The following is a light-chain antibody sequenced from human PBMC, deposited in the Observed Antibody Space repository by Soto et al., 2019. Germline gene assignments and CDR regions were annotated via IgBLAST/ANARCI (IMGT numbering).Light chain of an antibody. Sequence: QSVLTQPPSVSGAPGQRVTISCTGSSSNIGADYDVHWYQHLPGTAPKVLIYGNSNRPSGVPDRISGSKSGTSASLAITGLQAEDEADYYCQSFDSSLSVVVFGGGTQVTVL. V-gene: IGLV1-40*01. J-gene: IGLJ2*01. CDR1: SSNIGADYD. CDR2: GNS. CDR3: QSFDSSLSVVV.